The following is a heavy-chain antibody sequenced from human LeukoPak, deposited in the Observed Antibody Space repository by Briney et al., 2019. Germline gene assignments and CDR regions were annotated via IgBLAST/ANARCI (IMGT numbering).Heavy chain of an antibody. CDR2: IKYDGNEK. Sequence: GGSLRLSCAASGFTFSSHWMNWVRQAPGKGLEWVANIKYDGNEKYYVDSVKGRFTISRDNAKNSVYLQMNSLTAADTAVYYCARERFDWTVWGQGTLVTVSS. D-gene: IGHD3-9*01. CDR3: ARERFDWTV. J-gene: IGHJ4*02. V-gene: IGHV3-7*01. CDR1: GFTFSSHW.